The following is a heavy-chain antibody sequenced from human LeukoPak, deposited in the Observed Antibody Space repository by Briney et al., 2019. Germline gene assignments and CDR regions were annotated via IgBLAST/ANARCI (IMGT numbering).Heavy chain of an antibody. Sequence: PGRSLRLSCVASGFPFSSYGMHWVRQAPGRGLEWVAVIWYDGSNKYYADSMKGRFTISRDNSKNTLYLQMNSLRAEDTVVYYCARAVGPFDYWGQGTLVTVSS. J-gene: IGHJ4*02. CDR2: IWYDGSNK. CDR3: ARAVGPFDY. D-gene: IGHD1-26*01. CDR1: GFPFSSYG. V-gene: IGHV3-33*01.